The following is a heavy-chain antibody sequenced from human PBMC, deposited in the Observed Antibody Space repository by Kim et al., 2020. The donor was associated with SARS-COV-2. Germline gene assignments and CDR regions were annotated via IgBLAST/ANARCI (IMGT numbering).Heavy chain of an antibody. J-gene: IGHJ4*02. V-gene: IGHV6-1*01. Sequence: SQTLSLTCAISGDSVSSNSAAWNWIRQSPSRGLEWLGRTYYRSKWYNDYAVSVKSRITINPDTSKNQFSLQLNSVTPEDTAVYYCARSARSGYSSSWHLLFWGQGTLVTVSS. D-gene: IGHD6-13*01. CDR3: ARSARSGYSSSWHLLF. CDR2: TYYRSKWYN. CDR1: GDSVSSNSAA.